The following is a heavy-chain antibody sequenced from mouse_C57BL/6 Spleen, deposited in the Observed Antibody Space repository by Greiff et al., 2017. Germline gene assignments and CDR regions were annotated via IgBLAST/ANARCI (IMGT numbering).Heavy chain of an antibody. V-gene: IGHV14-4*01. Sequence: VQLQQSGAELVRPGASVKLSCTASGFNIKDDYMHWVKQRPEQGLEWIGWIDPENGDTVYASKFQGKATITADTSSNTAYLQLSSLTSEDTAVYYCTTDASSSTGGYWGQGTTLTVSA. CDR1: GFNIKDDY. D-gene: IGHD1-1*01. J-gene: IGHJ2*01. CDR2: IDPENGDT. CDR3: TTDASSSTGGY.